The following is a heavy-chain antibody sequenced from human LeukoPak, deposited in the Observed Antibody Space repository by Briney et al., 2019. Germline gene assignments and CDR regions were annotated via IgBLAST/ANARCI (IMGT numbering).Heavy chain of an antibody. CDR3: VRENHGSFDY. J-gene: IGHJ4*02. D-gene: IGHD1-14*01. CDR2: IYSDGST. Sequence: PGGSLRLSRAASGFTVSSNYMSWVRQAQGKGLEWVSVIYSDGSTYYADSVKGRFTISRDNAKNSLYLQMNSLRAEDTAVYYCVRENHGSFDYWSQGSLVTVSS. CDR1: GFTVSSNY. V-gene: IGHV3-53*01.